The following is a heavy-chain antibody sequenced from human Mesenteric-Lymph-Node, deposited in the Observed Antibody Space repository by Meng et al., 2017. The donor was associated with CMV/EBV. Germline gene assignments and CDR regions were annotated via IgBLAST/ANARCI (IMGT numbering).Heavy chain of an antibody. CDR1: GFTFSSYS. V-gene: IGHV3-21*01. J-gene: IGHJ6*02. CDR2: ISSSSSYI. CDR3: ARGTIFGVVIPYYYYGMDV. Sequence: GESLKISCAASGFTFSSYSMNWVRQAPGKGLEWVSSISSSSSYIYYADSVKGRFTISRDNAKNSLYLQMNSLRAEDTAVYYCARGTIFGVVIPYYYYGMDVWGQGTTVTVSS. D-gene: IGHD3-3*01.